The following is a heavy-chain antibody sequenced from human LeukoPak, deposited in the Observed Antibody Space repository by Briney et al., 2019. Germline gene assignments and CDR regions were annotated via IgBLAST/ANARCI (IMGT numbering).Heavy chain of an antibody. Sequence: PGGSLRLSCAASGFTFSNYCMNWVRQAPGKGLEWVSAISGSGGSIYYADSVEGRFTISRDNAKNTLYLQMNSLRAEDTAVYYSARGGHYYCIMDIWGRGTTVTVSS. CDR2: ISGSGGSI. CDR1: GFTFSNYC. V-gene: IGHV3-23*01. J-gene: IGHJ6*03. D-gene: IGHD3-16*01. CDR3: ARGGHYYCIMDI.